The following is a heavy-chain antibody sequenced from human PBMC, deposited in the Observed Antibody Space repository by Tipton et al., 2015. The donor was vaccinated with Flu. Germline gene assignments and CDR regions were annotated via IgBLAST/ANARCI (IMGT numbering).Heavy chain of an antibody. V-gene: IGHV4-38-2*02. CDR1: GDSIGSRYY. CDR2: IHRSGNT. J-gene: IGHJ3*01. CDR3: ARERRGGWPFYDAFDF. Sequence: TLSLTCSVSGDSIGSRYYWGWIRQPPGKGLEWIGNIHRSGNTYRNPSLKSRVTMSVDLFKNQISLRLSSVTAADTAVYYCARERRGGWPFYDAFDFWGQGTTVTVSS. D-gene: IGHD6-19*01.